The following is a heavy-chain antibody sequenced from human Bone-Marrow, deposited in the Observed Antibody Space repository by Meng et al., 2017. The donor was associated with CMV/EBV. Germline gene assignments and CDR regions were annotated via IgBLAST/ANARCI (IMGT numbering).Heavy chain of an antibody. CDR1: GGSFSGYY. Sequence: QVQLQQWGAGLLKPSETLSLTCAVYGGSFSGYYWSWIRQPPGKGLEWIGSIYYSGSTYYNPSLKSRVTISVDTSKNQFSLKLSSVTAADTAVYYCARASLAAADYWGQGTLVTVSS. D-gene: IGHD6-13*01. CDR2: IYYSGST. V-gene: IGHV4-34*01. CDR3: ARASLAAADY. J-gene: IGHJ4*02.